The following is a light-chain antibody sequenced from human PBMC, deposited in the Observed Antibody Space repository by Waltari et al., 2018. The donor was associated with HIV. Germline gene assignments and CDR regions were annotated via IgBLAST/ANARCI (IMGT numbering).Light chain of an antibody. J-gene: IGLJ2*01. Sequence: QSALTQPASVSGSLGQSITISCTRTSSDVATYKLVAWYQQHPGKAPKLMIYEVSKRPYGVPDRSAGSKSGDTASLTISGLQAVYEADYYSCSYVSKVILGGGTKLTVL. CDR1: SSDVATYKL. CDR2: EVS. CDR3: CSYVSKVI. V-gene: IGLV2-23*02.